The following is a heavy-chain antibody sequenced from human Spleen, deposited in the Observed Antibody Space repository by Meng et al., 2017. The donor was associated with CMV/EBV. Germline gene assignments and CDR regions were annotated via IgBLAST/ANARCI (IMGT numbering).Heavy chain of an antibody. CDR3: ARDAYSSSSHDY. CDR1: GGSISTIMYY. Sequence: SETLSLTCTVSGGSISTIMYYWSWIRQPPGKGLEWIGEINHSGSTNYNPSLKSRVTISVDTSKNQFSLKLSSVTAADTAVYYCARDAYSSSSHDYWGQGTLVTVSS. V-gene: IGHV4-39*07. CDR2: INHSGST. J-gene: IGHJ4*02. D-gene: IGHD6-6*01.